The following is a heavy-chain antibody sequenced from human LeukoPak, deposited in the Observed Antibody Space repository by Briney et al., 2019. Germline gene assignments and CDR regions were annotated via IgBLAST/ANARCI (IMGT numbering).Heavy chain of an antibody. V-gene: IGHV4-38-2*02. J-gene: IGHJ5*02. CDR2: IYHSGST. CDR1: GYSVSSGYY. Sequence: PSETLSLTCAVSGYSVSSGYYWGWIRRPPGQGLEWIGSIYHSGSTYYNPSLKSRVTMSVDTSKNQFSLKLSSVTAADTAVYYCAREVVVAARQDNWFDPWGQGTLVTVSS. D-gene: IGHD2-15*01. CDR3: AREVVVAARQDNWFDP.